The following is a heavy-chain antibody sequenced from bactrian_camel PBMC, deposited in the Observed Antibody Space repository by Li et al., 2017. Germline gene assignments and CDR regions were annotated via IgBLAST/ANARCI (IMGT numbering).Heavy chain of an antibody. CDR1: GRTYGRHC. Sequence: HVQLVESGGGSVQAGGSLRLSCALSGRTYGRHCMGWFRQAPGKGREKVAAIFTSDDSTDYADFVKGQFTISQDNAKNTVYLQMNSLKPEDTALYYCAAGKRPCVLSYVDYWGQGTQVTVS. CDR2: FTSDDST. J-gene: IGHJ4*01. CDR3: AAGKRPCVLSYVDY. V-gene: IGHV3S53*01. D-gene: IGHD4*01.